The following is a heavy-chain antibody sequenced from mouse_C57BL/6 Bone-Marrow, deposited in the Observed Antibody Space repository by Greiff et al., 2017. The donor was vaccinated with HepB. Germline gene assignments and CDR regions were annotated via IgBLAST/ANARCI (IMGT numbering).Heavy chain of an antibody. Sequence: VKLMESGAELARPGASVKLSCKASGYTFTSSGISWVKQRTGQGLEWIGEIYPRSGNTYYNEKFKGKATLTADKSSSTAYMELRSLTSEDSAVYFCARWRLRFAYWGQGTLVTVSA. J-gene: IGHJ3*01. CDR2: IYPRSGNT. V-gene: IGHV1-81*01. CDR3: ARWRLRFAY. CDR1: GYTFTSSG. D-gene: IGHD2-4*01.